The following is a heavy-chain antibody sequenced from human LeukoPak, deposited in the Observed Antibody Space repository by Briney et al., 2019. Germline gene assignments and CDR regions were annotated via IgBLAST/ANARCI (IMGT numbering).Heavy chain of an antibody. D-gene: IGHD3-10*01. CDR3: ARGYYGSGSPDPEIDY. V-gene: IGHV1-8*01. J-gene: IGHJ4*02. Sequence: ASVKVSCKASGYTFNSYDINWVRQATGQGLEWMGWMNPNSGNTGYAQKFQGRVTMTRNTSISTAYMELSSLRSEDTAVYYCARGYYGSGSPDPEIDYWGQGTLVTVSS. CDR1: GYTFNSYD. CDR2: MNPNSGNT.